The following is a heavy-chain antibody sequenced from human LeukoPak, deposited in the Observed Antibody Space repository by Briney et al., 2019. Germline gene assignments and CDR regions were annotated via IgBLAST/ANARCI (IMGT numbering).Heavy chain of an antibody. Sequence: GASVKVSCKASGYTFTGYYMHWVRQAPGQGLEWMGWINPNSGGTNYAQKFQGRVTMTRDTSISTAYMELSRLRSDDTAVYYCAREFPTYCGGDCYLNHDAFDIWGQGTMVTVSS. D-gene: IGHD2-21*01. J-gene: IGHJ3*02. CDR2: INPNSGGT. CDR3: AREFPTYCGGDCYLNHDAFDI. CDR1: GYTFTGYY. V-gene: IGHV1-2*02.